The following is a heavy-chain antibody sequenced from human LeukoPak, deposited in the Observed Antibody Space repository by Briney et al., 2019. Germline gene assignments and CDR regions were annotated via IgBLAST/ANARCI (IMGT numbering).Heavy chain of an antibody. J-gene: IGHJ4*02. V-gene: IGHV1-46*01. CDR2: DNPNDGAR. D-gene: IGHD3-22*01. CDR1: GYHFSTYW. CDR3: ARGLYYYDRSTYDDFDY. Sequence: GASVKVSCKASGYHFSTYWLHWVRQAPGQGLEWMGFDNPNDGARIYAQKFQGRITMTRDTSTNTVFMELSSLRSEDTAVYYCARGLYYYDRSTYDDFDYWGQGTLVTVSS.